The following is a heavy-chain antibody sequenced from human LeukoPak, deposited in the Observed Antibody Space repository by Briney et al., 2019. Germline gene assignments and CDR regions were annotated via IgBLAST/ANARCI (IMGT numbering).Heavy chain of an antibody. CDR1: GFTVSSNY. V-gene: IGHV3-53*01. J-gene: IGHJ6*03. Sequence: GGSLRLSCAASGFTVSSNYMSWVRQAPGKGLEWVSVIYSGGSTYYADSVKGRFTISRDNSKNTLYLQMNSLRAEDTAVYYCARTTEGGYTYNYFYYYYMDVWGKGTTVTISS. CDR3: ARTTEGGYTYNYFYYYYMDV. CDR2: IYSGGST. D-gene: IGHD5-18*01.